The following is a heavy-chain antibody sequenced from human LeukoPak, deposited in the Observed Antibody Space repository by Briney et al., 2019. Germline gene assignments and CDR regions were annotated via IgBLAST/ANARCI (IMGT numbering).Heavy chain of an antibody. CDR3: ARGPRNDP. CDR2: VHPNSGNT. D-gene: IGHD1-14*01. Sequence: ASVKASCKTSGYPFTTWEINWVRQAAGQGLEWMEWVHPNSGNTAYAQKFQGRVTMTRDTSISTAYMELSGLRFDDTAVYFCARGPRNDPWGQGTLVTVSS. J-gene: IGHJ5*02. CDR1: GYPFTTWE. V-gene: IGHV1-8*01.